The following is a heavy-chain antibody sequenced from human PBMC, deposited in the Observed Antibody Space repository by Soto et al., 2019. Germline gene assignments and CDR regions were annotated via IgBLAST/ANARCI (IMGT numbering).Heavy chain of an antibody. D-gene: IGHD1-26*01. CDR1: GGSISSSSYY. J-gene: IGHJ5*02. Sequence: QLQLQESGPGLVKPSETLSLTCTVSGGSISSSSYYWGWIRQPPGKGLEWIGSIYYSGSTYYNPSLKSRVTISVDTSKNQFSLKLSSVTAADTAVYYCARHREGDWFDPWGQGTLVTVSS. V-gene: IGHV4-39*01. CDR3: ARHREGDWFDP. CDR2: IYYSGST.